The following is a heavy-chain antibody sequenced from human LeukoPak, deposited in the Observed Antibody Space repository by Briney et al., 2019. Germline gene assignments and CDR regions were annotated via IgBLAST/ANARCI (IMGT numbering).Heavy chain of an antibody. CDR3: AREVQLREYYDSSGYYGY. V-gene: IGHV1-8*01. CDR1: GYTFTSYD. J-gene: IGHJ4*02. Sequence: ASVKVSCKASGYTFTSYDINWVRQATGQGLEWMGWMNPNSGNTGYAQKFQGRVTMTRNTSISTAYMELSSLRSEDTAVYYCAREVQLREYYDSSGYYGYWGQGTLVTVSS. CDR2: MNPNSGNT. D-gene: IGHD3-22*01.